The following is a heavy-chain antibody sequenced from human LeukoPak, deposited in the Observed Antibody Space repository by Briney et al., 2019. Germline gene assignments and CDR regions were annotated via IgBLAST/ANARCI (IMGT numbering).Heavy chain of an antibody. CDR2: INSDGSST. CDR3: ARGQWLVSHWYFDL. J-gene: IGHJ2*01. CDR1: GFTLSTYW. V-gene: IGHV3-74*01. D-gene: IGHD6-19*01. Sequence: GGSLRLSCAASGFTLSTYWMHWVHQAPGKGLVRVARINSDGSSTNYADSVKGRFTISRDNAKNTLYLQMNSLRAEDTAVYYCARGQWLVSHWYFDLWGRGTLVTVSS.